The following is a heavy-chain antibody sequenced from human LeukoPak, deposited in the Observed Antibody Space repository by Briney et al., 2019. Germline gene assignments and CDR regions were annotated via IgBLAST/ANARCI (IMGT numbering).Heavy chain of an antibody. Sequence: GGSLRLSCAASGFTFSSDAMSWFRQAPGKGLEWVSAISGSGGSTYYADSVKGRFTISRDNSKNTLYLQMNSLRAEDTAVYYCAKDTIFGVVIILFDYWGQGTLVTVSS. J-gene: IGHJ4*02. CDR2: ISGSGGST. V-gene: IGHV3-23*01. D-gene: IGHD3-3*01. CDR1: GFTFSSDA. CDR3: AKDTIFGVVIILFDY.